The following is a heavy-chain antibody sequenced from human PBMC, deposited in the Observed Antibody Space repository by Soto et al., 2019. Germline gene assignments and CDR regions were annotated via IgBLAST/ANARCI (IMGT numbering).Heavy chain of an antibody. Sequence: PSETLSLTCGVYGGSLSGYHWSWIRQPPGKGLEWIGEINHSGSTSFKPSLKSRVTIWVDTSKNQVSLKVRSVTAADTAVYYCARGSGYDANPLDYWGQGTPVTVSS. CDR1: GGSLSGYH. J-gene: IGHJ4*02. V-gene: IGHV4-34*01. CDR2: INHSGST. D-gene: IGHD5-12*01. CDR3: ARGSGYDANPLDY.